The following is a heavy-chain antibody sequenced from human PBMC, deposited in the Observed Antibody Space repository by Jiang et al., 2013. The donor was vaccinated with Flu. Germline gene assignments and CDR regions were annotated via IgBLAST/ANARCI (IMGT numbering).Heavy chain of an antibody. CDR2: IYPVDSDT. Sequence: GAEVKKPGDSLKISCKGSGYSFTSYWIGWVRQMPGKGLEWMAIIYPVDSDTRYSPSFQGQVTISVDKSISTAYLQWSSLKASDTAIYFCARPVTAHSGSFWYFDLWGLAPWSLS. CDR1: GYSFTSYW. J-gene: IGHJ2*01. D-gene: IGHD2-21*02. V-gene: IGHV5-51*01. CDR3: ARPVTAHSGSFWYFDL.